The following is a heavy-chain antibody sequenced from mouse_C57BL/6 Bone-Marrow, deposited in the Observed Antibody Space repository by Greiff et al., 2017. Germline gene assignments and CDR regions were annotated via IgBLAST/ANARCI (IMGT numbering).Heavy chain of an antibody. V-gene: IGHV14-4*01. CDR2: IDPENGDT. CDR3: TTDDYDFAY. Sequence: VQLQQSGAELVRPGASVKLSCTASGFNIKDDYMHWVKQRPEQGLEWIGWIDPENGDTEYASKFQGKATITADTSSNTAYLQLRSLTSEDTDVSYSTTDDYDFAYWGQGTLVTVSA. CDR1: GFNIKDDY. J-gene: IGHJ3*01. D-gene: IGHD2-4*01.